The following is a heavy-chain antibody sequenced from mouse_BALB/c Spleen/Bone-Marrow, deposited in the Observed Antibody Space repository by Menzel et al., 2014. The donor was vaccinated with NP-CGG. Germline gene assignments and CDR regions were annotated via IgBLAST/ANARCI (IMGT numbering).Heavy chain of an antibody. CDR3: ARAGHYYAMDY. V-gene: IGHV7-3*02. J-gene: IGHJ4*01. CDR2: IRNKPNGYTT. CDR1: GFTFTDYY. Sequence: EVKLVESGGGLVQPGGSLRLSCATSGFTFTDYYMSWVRQPPGKALEWLGFIRNKPNGYTTEYSASVKGRFTISRGNSQSILYLQMNTLRAEDSATYYCARAGHYYAMDYWGQGTSVTVSS.